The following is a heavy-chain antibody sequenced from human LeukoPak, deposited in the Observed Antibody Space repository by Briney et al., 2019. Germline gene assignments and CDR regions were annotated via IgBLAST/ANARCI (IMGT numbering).Heavy chain of an antibody. CDR3: ARVRGFGSGSYNDAFDI. V-gene: IGHV1-18*01. CDR2: ISTYNANT. D-gene: IGHD3-10*01. J-gene: IGHJ3*02. CDR1: AYTFTTYD. Sequence: ASVKVSCKGSAYTFTTYDITWVRQAPGQGLEWMGWISTYNANTNYAQKLQGRVTMTTDTSTSTAYMELRSLRSDDTAVYYCARVRGFGSGSYNDAFDIWGRGTVVAVSS.